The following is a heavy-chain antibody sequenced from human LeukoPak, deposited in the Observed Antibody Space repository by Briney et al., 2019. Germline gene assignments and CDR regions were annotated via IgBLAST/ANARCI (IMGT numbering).Heavy chain of an antibody. J-gene: IGHJ5*02. Sequence: ASETLSLTCTVSGGSIRSSYYYWGWIRQHPGKGLEWIGYIYYSGSTYYNPSLKSRVTISVDTSKNQFSLKLSSVTAAAPAVYYCAREYGDSYNWFDPWGQGTLVTVSS. D-gene: IGHD4-17*01. V-gene: IGHV4-31*03. CDR2: IYYSGST. CDR3: AREYGDSYNWFDP. CDR1: GGSIRSSYYY.